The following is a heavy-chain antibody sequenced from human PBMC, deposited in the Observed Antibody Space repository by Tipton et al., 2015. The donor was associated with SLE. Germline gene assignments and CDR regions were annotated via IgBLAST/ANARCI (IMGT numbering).Heavy chain of an antibody. Sequence: SLRLSCSASGVTFTSSAMDWVRQAPGKGLEYVSAISSDGGSTYYADSVKGRFTMSRDNSKNNLYLQMSILRPEDTAVYYCVKGRNYYYDSNDDAFDIWGQGTMVTVSS. D-gene: IGHD3-22*01. J-gene: IGHJ3*02. CDR2: ISSDGGST. CDR3: VKGRNYYYDSNDDAFDI. V-gene: IGHV3-64D*06. CDR1: GVTFTSSA.